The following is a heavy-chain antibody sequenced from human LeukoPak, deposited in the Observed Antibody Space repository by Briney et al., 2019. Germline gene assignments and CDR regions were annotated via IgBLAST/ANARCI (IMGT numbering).Heavy chain of an antibody. V-gene: IGHV3-23*01. Sequence: GGSLRLSCAASGFTFSSYAMSWVRQAPGKGLEWVSAISGSGGSTYYADSVKGRFTISRDNSKNTLYLQMNSLRAEDTAVYYCAKDEGSDYGDGGTSDAFDIWGQGTMVTVSS. D-gene: IGHD4-17*01. CDR3: AKDEGSDYGDGGTSDAFDI. CDR1: GFTFSSYA. J-gene: IGHJ3*02. CDR2: ISGSGGST.